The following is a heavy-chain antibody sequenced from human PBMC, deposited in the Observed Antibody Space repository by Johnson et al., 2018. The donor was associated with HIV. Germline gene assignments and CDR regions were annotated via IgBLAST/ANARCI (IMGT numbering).Heavy chain of an antibody. CDR2: IWFDGSNK. CDR3: ASADSSGLAFNI. J-gene: IGHJ3*02. V-gene: IGHV3-33*01. CDR1: GFTFSSYG. Sequence: QVQLVESGGGVVQPGRSLRLSCAASGFTFSSYGMHWVRQAPGKGLEWVAVIWFDGSNKYYADSVKGRFTISRDNSKNTLYLQMNSLRVEDTAVYYCASADSSGLAFNIWGQGTMVTVSS. D-gene: IGHD3-22*01.